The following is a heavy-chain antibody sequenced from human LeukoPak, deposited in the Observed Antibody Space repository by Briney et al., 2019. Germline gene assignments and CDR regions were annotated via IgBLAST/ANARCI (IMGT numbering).Heavy chain of an antibody. V-gene: IGHV3-21*01. CDR3: ARELVEIAAAATDY. J-gene: IGHJ4*02. CDR1: GITFSSYS. CDR2: ISSSSSYI. D-gene: IGHD6-13*01. Sequence: GGSLRLSCAASGITFSSYSMNWVRQAPGQGLEWVSSISSSSSYIYYADSVKGRFTISRDNAKNSLYLQMNSLRVEDTAVYYCARELVEIAAAATDYWGQGTLVTVSS.